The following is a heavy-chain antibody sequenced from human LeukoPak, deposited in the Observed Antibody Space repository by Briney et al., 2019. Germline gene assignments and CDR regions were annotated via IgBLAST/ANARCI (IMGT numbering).Heavy chain of an antibody. CDR2: ISGSGGST. J-gene: IGHJ5*02. CDR3: AKDQRYYDFWSGSTYNWFDP. CDR1: GFTFSSYA. V-gene: IGHV3-23*01. Sequence: SGGSLRLSCAASGFTFSSYAMHWVRQAPGKGLEWVSAISGSGGSTYYADSVKGRFTISRDNSKNTLYLQMNSLRAEDTAVYYCAKDQRYYDFWSGSTYNWFDPWGQGTLVTVSS. D-gene: IGHD3-3*01.